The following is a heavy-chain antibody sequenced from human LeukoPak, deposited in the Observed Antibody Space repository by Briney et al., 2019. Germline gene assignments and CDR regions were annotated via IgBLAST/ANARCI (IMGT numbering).Heavy chain of an antibody. J-gene: IGHJ4*02. CDR1: GFILSTYW. Sequence: TGGSLRLSCAASGFILSTYWMSWVRQAPGKGLEWVANIKQDGSEKFYVGSVEGRFTISRDNAKNSLYLQMNSIRVEDTAFYYCGRFGARGSSGYGFDYWGQGMLVTVSS. CDR2: IKQDGSEK. D-gene: IGHD5-12*01. V-gene: IGHV3-7*01. CDR3: GRFGARGSSGYGFDY.